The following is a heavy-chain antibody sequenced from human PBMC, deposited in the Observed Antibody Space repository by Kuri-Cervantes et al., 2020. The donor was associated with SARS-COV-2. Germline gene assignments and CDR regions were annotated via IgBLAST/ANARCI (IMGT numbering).Heavy chain of an antibody. Sequence: ASAQVFCKASGYIFSDYYFHWVRQAPGQGPEWMGWINPSGGINPAQKFQDRVTMTRDTSTTTIHMELSRLTPDDTAVFYCARDRRTGGYSAGFDLWGQGTLVTVSS. J-gene: IGHJ4*02. CDR1: GYIFSDYY. CDR2: INPSGGI. CDR3: ARDRRTGGYSAGFDL. V-gene: IGHV1-2*02. D-gene: IGHD5-18*01.